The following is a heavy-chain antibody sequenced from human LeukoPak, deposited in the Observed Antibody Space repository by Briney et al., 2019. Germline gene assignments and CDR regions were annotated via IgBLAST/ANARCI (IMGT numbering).Heavy chain of an antibody. CDR3: ARESGGSLYYYGMDV. J-gene: IGHJ6*02. CDR2: IKQDGSEK. CDR1: GFTFSSYW. V-gene: IGHV3-7*01. Sequence: GGSLRLSCAASGFTFSSYWMSWVRQAPGKGLEWVANIKQDGSEKYYVDSVKGRFTISRDNAKNSLYLQMNSLRAEDTAVYYCARESGGSLYYYGMDVWGQGTTVTVSS. D-gene: IGHD2-15*01.